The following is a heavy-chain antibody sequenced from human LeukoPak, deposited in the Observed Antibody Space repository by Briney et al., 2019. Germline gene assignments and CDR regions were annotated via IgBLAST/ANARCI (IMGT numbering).Heavy chain of an antibody. D-gene: IGHD1-26*01. V-gene: IGHV4-4*07. CDR1: GGSLTSYY. J-gene: IGHJ4*02. CDR3: ARSGGSGTYYDGTFDY. CDR2: IYTSGNT. Sequence: PSETLSLTCTVSGGSLTSYYWHWIRQPAGKGLEWIGRIYTSGNTNYNPSLKSRVAMSVDTSKNQFSLKVRAVTAADTAVHYCARSGGSGTYYDGTFDYWGQGALVTVSS.